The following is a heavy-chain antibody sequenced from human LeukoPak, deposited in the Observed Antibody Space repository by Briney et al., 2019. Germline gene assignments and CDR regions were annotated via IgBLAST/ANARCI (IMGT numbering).Heavy chain of an antibody. D-gene: IGHD4-17*01. CDR2: VYTSGST. J-gene: IGHJ4*02. CDR3: ATSGHDYGDHG. Sequence: SETLSLTCTVSGGSVSTYYWSWIRKPAGKGLEWIGRVYTSGSTNYNPSLKSRVNMSVDTSKNQLSLKLSSVTAADTAVYYCATSGHDYGDHGWGQGTLVTVSS. V-gene: IGHV4-4*07. CDR1: GGSVSTYY.